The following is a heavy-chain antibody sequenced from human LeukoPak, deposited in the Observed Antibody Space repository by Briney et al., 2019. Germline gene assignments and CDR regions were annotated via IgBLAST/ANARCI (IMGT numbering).Heavy chain of an antibody. V-gene: IGHV3-30-3*01. Sequence: GGSLRLSCAASGFTFSSYAMNWVRQAPGKGLEWVAFISYDGSNKYYADSVKGRFTISRDNSKNTLYLQMNSLRAEDTAVYYCAKGPGYYSSGNHIDYWGQGNLVTVSS. CDR1: GFTFSSYA. CDR2: ISYDGSNK. J-gene: IGHJ4*02. CDR3: AKGPGYYSSGNHIDY. D-gene: IGHD3-10*01.